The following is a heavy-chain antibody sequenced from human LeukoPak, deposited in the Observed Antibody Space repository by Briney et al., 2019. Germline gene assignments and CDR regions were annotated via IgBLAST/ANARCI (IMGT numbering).Heavy chain of an antibody. J-gene: IGHJ4*02. Sequence: ETLSLTCAVYGGSFSGYYWSWIRQPPGKGLEWIGEINHSGSTNYNPSLKSRVTISVDTSKNQFSLKLSSVTAADTAVYYCARGRITMVRGADYWGQGTLVTVSS. CDR3: ARGRITMVRGADY. V-gene: IGHV4-34*01. CDR2: INHSGST. D-gene: IGHD3-10*01. CDR1: GGSFSGYY.